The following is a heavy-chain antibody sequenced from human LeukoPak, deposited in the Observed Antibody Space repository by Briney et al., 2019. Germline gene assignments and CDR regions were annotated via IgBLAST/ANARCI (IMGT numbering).Heavy chain of an antibody. CDR3: ATSGWRITMVRGVIGNWFDP. J-gene: IGHJ5*02. V-gene: IGHV1-69*06. CDR1: GGTFSSYA. CDR2: IIPIFGTA. Sequence: GASVTVSCKASGGTFSSYAISWVRQAPGQGLEWMGGIIPIFGTANYAQKFQGRVTMTEDTSTDTAYMELSSLRSEDTAVYYCATSGWRITMVRGVIGNWFDPWGQGTLVTVSS. D-gene: IGHD3-10*01.